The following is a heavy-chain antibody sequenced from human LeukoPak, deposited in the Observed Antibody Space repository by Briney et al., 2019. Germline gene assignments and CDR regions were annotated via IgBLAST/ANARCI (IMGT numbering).Heavy chain of an antibody. Sequence: GSSVKVSCKASGGTFSSYAISWVRQAPGQGLEWMGRIIPILGIANYAQKFQGRVTMTRDTSTSTVYMELSSLRSEDTAVYYCARDRTPSAGKFVDGWFDPWGQGTLVTVSS. CDR2: IIPILGIA. CDR1: GGTFSSYA. CDR3: ARDRTPSAGKFVDGWFDP. V-gene: IGHV1-69*04. J-gene: IGHJ5*02. D-gene: IGHD1-1*01.